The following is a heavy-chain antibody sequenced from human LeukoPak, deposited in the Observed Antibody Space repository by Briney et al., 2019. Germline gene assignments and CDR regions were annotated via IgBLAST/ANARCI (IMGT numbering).Heavy chain of an antibody. V-gene: IGHV1-18*01. D-gene: IGHD6-13*01. Sequence: ASVKVSCKASGGTFSSYAISWVRQAPGQGLEWMGWISAYNGNTNYAQKLQGRVTMTTDTSTSTAYMELRSLRSDDTAVYYCAREKQQLADYWGQGTLVTVSS. J-gene: IGHJ4*02. CDR3: AREKQQLADY. CDR1: GGTFSSYA. CDR2: ISAYNGNT.